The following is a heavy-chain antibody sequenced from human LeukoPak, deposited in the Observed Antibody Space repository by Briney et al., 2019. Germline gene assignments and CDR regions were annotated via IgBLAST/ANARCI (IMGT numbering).Heavy chain of an antibody. J-gene: IGHJ2*01. V-gene: IGHV4-59*01. CDR3: ARTWYFDL. CDR1: GGSISSYY. Sequence: PSETLSLTCTVPGGSISSYYWGWLRQPPGKGLEWIGYIYYSGSTNYNPSLKSRVTISVDTSKNQFSLKLSSVIAADTAVYYCARTWYFDLWGRGTLVTVSS. CDR2: IYYSGST.